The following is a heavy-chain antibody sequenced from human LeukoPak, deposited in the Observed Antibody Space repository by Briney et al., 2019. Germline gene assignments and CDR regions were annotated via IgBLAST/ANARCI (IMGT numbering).Heavy chain of an antibody. CDR1: GASISSSSYY. D-gene: IGHD5-18*01. J-gene: IGHJ4*02. V-gene: IGHV4-39*01. Sequence: SETLSLTCSVSGASISSSSYYWGWIRQAPGKGLEWVATILYSGTTYYNPTLKRRLTISADTSKNQISLRLSSVTAADTAVYYCARQKAGEIQKCDYWGQGTLVTVSS. CDR3: ARQKAGEIQKCDY. CDR2: ILYSGTT.